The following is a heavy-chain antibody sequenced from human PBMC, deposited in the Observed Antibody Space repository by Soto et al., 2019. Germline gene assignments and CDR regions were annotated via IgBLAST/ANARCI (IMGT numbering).Heavy chain of an antibody. CDR3: ARDPATRYCSSTRCYAGGYYYYMDV. CDR1: GFTFSSYS. CDR2: ISSSSRTI. V-gene: IGHV3-48*01. D-gene: IGHD2-2*01. Sequence: EVQLVESGGGLVQPGGSLRLSCAASGFTFSSYSMNWVRQAPGKGLEWVSYISSSSRTIYYADSVKGRFTISRDDAKNSLYLQMNSLRAEDTAVYYCARDPATRYCSSTRCYAGGYYYYMDVWGKGTTVTVSS. J-gene: IGHJ6*03.